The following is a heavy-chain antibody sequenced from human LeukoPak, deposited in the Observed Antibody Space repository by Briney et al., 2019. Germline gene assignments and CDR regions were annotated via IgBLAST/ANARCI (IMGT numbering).Heavy chain of an antibody. CDR3: AGDRNSDWYSPLDY. CDR2: ITATGDAA. D-gene: IGHD6-19*01. J-gene: IGHJ4*02. CDR1: GFTFTKCA. Sequence: GGSLRLSCVASGFTFTKCAMSWIRQAPGKGLEWVAIITATGDAAYYADSVKGRFTISRDNSRNTVYMQMDSLRAEDTAIYYCAGDRNSDWYSPLDYWGQGSQVTVSP. V-gene: IGHV3-23*01.